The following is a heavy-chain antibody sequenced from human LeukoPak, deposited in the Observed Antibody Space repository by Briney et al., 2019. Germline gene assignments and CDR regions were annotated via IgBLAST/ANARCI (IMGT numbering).Heavy chain of an antibody. CDR1: GASVRSHF. J-gene: IGHJ3*01. CDR3: AKDVSGTYYAFDV. CDR2: VSNKGST. V-gene: IGHV4-59*02. Sequence: PTETLSLTCGVSGASVRSHFWSWIRQTPGTGLEWIGYVSNKGSTAYNPSLRSRVTISLDAPKNEVSLNVRSVSAADTAVYYCAKDVSGTYYAFDVWGQGRTV. D-gene: IGHD1-26*01.